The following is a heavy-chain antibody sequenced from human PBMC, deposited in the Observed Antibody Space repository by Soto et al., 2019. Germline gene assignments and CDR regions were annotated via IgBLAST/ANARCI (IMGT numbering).Heavy chain of an antibody. V-gene: IGHV1-8*01. CDR1: GYTFTSYD. J-gene: IGHJ5*02. CDR3: ARRTYEFWSGYYINWFDP. Sequence: QVQLVQSGAEVKKPGASVKVSCKASGYTFTSYDINWVRQATGQGLEWMGWMNPNSGNTGYAQKFQGRVTMTRNTSISTAYMELSSLRSEDTAVYYCARRTYEFWSGYYINWFDPWGQGTLVTVSS. D-gene: IGHD3-3*01. CDR2: MNPNSGNT.